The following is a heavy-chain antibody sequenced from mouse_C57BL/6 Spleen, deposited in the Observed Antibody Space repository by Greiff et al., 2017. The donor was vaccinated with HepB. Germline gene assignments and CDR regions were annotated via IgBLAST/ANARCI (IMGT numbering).Heavy chain of an antibody. CDR3: AREGLLAY. CDR1: GYAFSSSW. V-gene: IGHV1-82*01. D-gene: IGHD2-3*01. Sequence: VQLQQSGPELVKPGASVKISCKASGYAFSSSWMNWVKQRPGKGLEWIGRIYPGDGDTNYNGKFKGKATLTAEKSSSTAYMKLSSLTSEDSSVYFCAREGLLAYWGQGTLVTVSA. CDR2: IYPGDGDT. J-gene: IGHJ3*01.